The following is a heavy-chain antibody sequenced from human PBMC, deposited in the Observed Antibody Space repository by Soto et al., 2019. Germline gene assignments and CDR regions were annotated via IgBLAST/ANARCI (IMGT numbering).Heavy chain of an antibody. Sequence: QLQLQESGPGLVKPSETLSLTCTVSGGSISSSSYYWGWIRQPPGKGLEWIGSIYYSGSTYYNPSLKSRVTIYVDTSKNQVSLKLSSVTAADTAVYYCARHPTAMAFYFDYWGQGTLVTVSS. D-gene: IGHD5-18*01. CDR2: IYYSGST. CDR1: GGSISSSSYY. V-gene: IGHV4-39*01. J-gene: IGHJ4*02. CDR3: ARHPTAMAFYFDY.